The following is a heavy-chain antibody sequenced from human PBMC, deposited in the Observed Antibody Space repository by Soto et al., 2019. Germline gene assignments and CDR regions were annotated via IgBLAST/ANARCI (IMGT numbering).Heavy chain of an antibody. Sequence: QVPLVQSGAEVKKPGASVKVSCKASGYTFTSYGITWVRQAPGQGLEWMGWISAYNGNTNYAQKLQGRVTMTTDTPTSTAYLELRSLRSDDTAVYYCAVEDIVVVPASLDYWGQGTLVTVSS. J-gene: IGHJ4*02. CDR1: GYTFTSYG. CDR2: ISAYNGNT. CDR3: AVEDIVVVPASLDY. D-gene: IGHD2-2*01. V-gene: IGHV1-18*01.